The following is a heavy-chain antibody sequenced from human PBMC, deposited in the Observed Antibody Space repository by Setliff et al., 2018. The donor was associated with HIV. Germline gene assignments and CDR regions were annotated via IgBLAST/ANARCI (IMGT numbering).Heavy chain of an antibody. CDR2: ISAYNGNT. J-gene: IGHJ6*02. V-gene: IGHV1-18*01. CDR1: GYTLRRHG. Sequence: ASVKVSCKASGYTLRRHGISWVRQAPGQGLEWMGWISAYNGNTNYAQNFQGRVTMTTDTSTSTAYMELRSLRSDDTAVYYCARDSRAHAIPGAINYRYYGMDVWGQGTTVTVS. CDR3: ARDSRAHAIPGAINYRYYGMDV. D-gene: IGHD2-8*01.